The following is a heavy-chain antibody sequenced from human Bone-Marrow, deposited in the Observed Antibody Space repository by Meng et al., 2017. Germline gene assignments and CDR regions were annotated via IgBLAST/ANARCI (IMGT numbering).Heavy chain of an antibody. CDR3: ARVVPAARDWFDP. Sequence: SETLSLTCTVSGGSISSYYWSWIRQPPGKGLEWIGSIYHSGSTYYNPSLKSRVTISVDTSKNQFSLKLSSVTAADTAVYYCARVVPAARDWFDPWGQGTLVTVSS. V-gene: IGHV4-59*08. CDR1: GGSISSYY. J-gene: IGHJ5*02. CDR2: IYHSGST. D-gene: IGHD2-2*01.